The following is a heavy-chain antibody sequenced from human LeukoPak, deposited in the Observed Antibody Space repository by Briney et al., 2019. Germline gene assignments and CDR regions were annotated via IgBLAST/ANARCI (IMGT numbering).Heavy chain of an antibody. CDR3: AKDWVSVAPFGYFDL. V-gene: IGHV3-30*18. CDR1: GFTFTTYW. Sequence: GGSLRLSCAASGFTFTTYWMHWVRQAPGKGLEWVAVISYDGSNKYYADSVKGRFTISRDNSKNTLYLQMNSLRAEDTAVYYCAKDWVSVAPFGYFDLWGRGTLVTVSS. CDR2: ISYDGSNK. J-gene: IGHJ2*01. D-gene: IGHD6-19*01.